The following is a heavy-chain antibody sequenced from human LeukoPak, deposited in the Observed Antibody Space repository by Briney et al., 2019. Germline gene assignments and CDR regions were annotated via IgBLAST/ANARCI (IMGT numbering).Heavy chain of an antibody. CDR2: ISSGAGTT. D-gene: IGHD6-19*01. V-gene: IGHV3-23*01. CDR1: GFTFSSYA. J-gene: IGHJ5*02. CDR3: AKDLEQSYSGWSTSYDA. Sequence: GGSLRLSCAASGFTFSSYAMSWVRQVPGKRLELVSAISSGAGTTGYADSVKGRFTISRVNSKSTIYLQMNSLRAEDTAIYYCAKDLEQSYSGWSTSYDAWGQGTLVTVSS.